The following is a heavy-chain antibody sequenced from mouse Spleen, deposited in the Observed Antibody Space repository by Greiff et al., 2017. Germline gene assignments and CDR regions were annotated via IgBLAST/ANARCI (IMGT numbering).Heavy chain of an antibody. CDR1: GFSLTSYG. Sequence: QVQLKESGPGLVQPSQSLSITCTVSGFSLTSYGVHWVRQSPGKGLEWLGVIWSGGSTDYNAAFISRLSISKDNSKSQVFFKMNSLQADDTAIYYCASPLWRTSSYWYFDVWGAGTTVTVSS. CDR2: IWSGGST. CDR3: ASPLWRTSSYWYFDV. V-gene: IGHV2-2*01. J-gene: IGHJ1*01. D-gene: IGHD6-2*01.